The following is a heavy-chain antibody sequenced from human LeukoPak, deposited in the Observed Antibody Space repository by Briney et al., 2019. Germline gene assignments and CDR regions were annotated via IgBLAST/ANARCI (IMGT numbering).Heavy chain of an antibody. CDR2: ISAYNGNT. CDR1: GYTFTTYG. V-gene: IGHV1-18*01. J-gene: IGHJ4*02. D-gene: IGHD3-16*02. Sequence: ASVKVSCKASGYTFTTYGTNWVRQAPGQGLEWMGWISAYNGNTNYAQKLQGRVTMTTDTSTSTVYMELRSLKSDDTAVYYCATNYYDYVWGTYRPYYFDYWGQGTLVTVSS. CDR3: ATNYYDYVWGTYRPYYFDY.